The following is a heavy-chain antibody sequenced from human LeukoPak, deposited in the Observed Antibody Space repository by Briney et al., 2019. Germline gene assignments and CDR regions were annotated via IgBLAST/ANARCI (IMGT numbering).Heavy chain of an antibody. CDR1: GVSISSNLW. V-gene: IGHV4-4*02. CDR3: ARSFGLEPIIRY. Sequence: PSETLSLTCAVSGVSISSNLWWTWVRQPPGKGLEWIAEIHHSGSINYNPSPKSRVTISVDTSKNQFSLKLSSVTAADTAVYYCARSFGLEPIIRYWGQGTLVTVSS. D-gene: IGHD1-1*01. CDR2: IHHSGSI. J-gene: IGHJ4*02.